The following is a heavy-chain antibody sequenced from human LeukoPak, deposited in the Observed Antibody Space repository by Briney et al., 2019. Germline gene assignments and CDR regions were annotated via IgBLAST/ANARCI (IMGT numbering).Heavy chain of an antibody. D-gene: IGHD6-19*01. Sequence: PGGSLRLSCAASGFTFSSYGMHWVRQAPGKGLEWVAVIWYDGSKEYLADSVKGRFTISRDNSKNTVYLQMNSLKTEDTAVYYCARHTHSSGWHGNYWGQGTLVTVSS. V-gene: IGHV3-33*01. J-gene: IGHJ4*02. CDR1: GFTFSSYG. CDR3: ARHTHSSGWHGNY. CDR2: IWYDGSKE.